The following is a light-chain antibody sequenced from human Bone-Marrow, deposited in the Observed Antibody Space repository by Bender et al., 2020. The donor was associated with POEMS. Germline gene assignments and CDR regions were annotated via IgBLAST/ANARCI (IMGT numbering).Light chain of an antibody. J-gene: IGLJ3*02. CDR3: CSYAGSSIWV. CDR1: SSDVGSYNL. V-gene: IGLV2-23*01. CDR2: EGS. Sequence: QSALTQPASVSGSPGQSITISCTGTSSDVGSYNLVSWYQQHPGKAPKLMIHEGSKRPSGVSNRFSGSQSGNTASLTISGLQAEDEADFYCCSYAGSSIWVFGGGTKLTVL.